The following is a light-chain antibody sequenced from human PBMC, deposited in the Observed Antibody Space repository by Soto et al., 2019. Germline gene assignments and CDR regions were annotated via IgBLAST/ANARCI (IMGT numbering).Light chain of an antibody. CDR3: CSYAGSSYYV. Sequence: QSALTQPPSVSGAPGQRVTISCTGSRSNIGAGYDVHWYQQLPGTAPKLLIYANNIRPSGVPGRFSGSKSGTSASLAITGLQAEDEADYYCCSYAGSSYYVFGSGTKVTVL. J-gene: IGLJ1*01. CDR1: RSNIGAGYD. V-gene: IGLV1-40*01. CDR2: ANN.